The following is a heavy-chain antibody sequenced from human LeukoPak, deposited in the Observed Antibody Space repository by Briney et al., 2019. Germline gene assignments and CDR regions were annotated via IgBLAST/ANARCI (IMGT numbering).Heavy chain of an antibody. Sequence: SETLSLTCAVSGYSISSGYYWGWIRQPPGKGREWIGSIYHSGSTYYNPSLKSRVTISVDTSKNQFSLKLSSVTAADTAVYYCARDTVAGSDFDYWGQGTLVTVSS. J-gene: IGHJ4*02. D-gene: IGHD6-19*01. V-gene: IGHV4-38-2*02. CDR3: ARDTVAGSDFDY. CDR1: GYSISSGYY. CDR2: IYHSGST.